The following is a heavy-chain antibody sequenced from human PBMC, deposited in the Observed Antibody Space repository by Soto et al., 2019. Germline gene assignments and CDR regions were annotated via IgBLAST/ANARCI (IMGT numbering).Heavy chain of an antibody. J-gene: IGHJ5*02. Sequence: QVQLVQSGAEVKKPGSSVKVSCKASGGSIRTYSVSWVRQAPGQGLEWMGGIIPILGPAKYAQKFQGRVTITAEEPTSTVYMALRSLRSEDTAVYYSATLRGIADHDTWGQGPRVAVSS. CDR1: GGSIRTYS. CDR3: ATLRGIADHDT. D-gene: IGHD6-13*01. CDR2: IIPILGPA. V-gene: IGHV1-69*16.